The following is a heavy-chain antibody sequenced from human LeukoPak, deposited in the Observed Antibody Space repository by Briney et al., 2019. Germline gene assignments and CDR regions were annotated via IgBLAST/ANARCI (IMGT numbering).Heavy chain of an antibody. CDR3: AKDHGYSYGPFDY. CDR2: ISWNSGSI. V-gene: IGHV3-9*01. Sequence: GRSLRLSCAASGFTFDDYAMHWVRQAPGKGLEWVSGISWNSGSIGYADSVKGRFTISRDNAKNSLYLQMNSLRAEDTASYYCAKDHGYSYGPFDYWGQGTLVTVSS. D-gene: IGHD5-18*01. J-gene: IGHJ4*02. CDR1: GFTFDDYA.